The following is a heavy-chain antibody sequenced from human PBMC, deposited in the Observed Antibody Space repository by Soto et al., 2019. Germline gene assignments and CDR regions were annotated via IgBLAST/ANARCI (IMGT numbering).Heavy chain of an antibody. V-gene: IGHV5-10-1*03. CDR2: IDPSDSYT. CDR3: ARRGALYSSSGGWLRSYGMDV. CDR1: GYSFTSYW. Sequence: EVQLVQSGAEVKKPGESLRISCKGSGYSFTSYWISWVRQMPGKGLEWMGRIDPSDSYTNYSPSFQGHVTISADKSISTAYLQWSSLKASDTAMYYCARRGALYSSSGGWLRSYGMDVWGQGTTVTVSS. J-gene: IGHJ6*02. D-gene: IGHD6-13*01.